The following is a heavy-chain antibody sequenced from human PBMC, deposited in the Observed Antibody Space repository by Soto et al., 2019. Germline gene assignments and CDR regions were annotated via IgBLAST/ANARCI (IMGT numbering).Heavy chain of an antibody. Sequence: LRLSCAASGLTFSSYAMSWVRQAPGKGLEWVSHISNSGRGTKYADSVKGRFTISRDNSKNTLYLQMNSLRAEDTAIYYCAKDALAYYDFWSWGQGTLVTVSS. CDR3: AKDALAYYDFWS. J-gene: IGHJ4*02. D-gene: IGHD3-3*01. V-gene: IGHV3-23*01. CDR2: ISNSGRGT. CDR1: GLTFSSYA.